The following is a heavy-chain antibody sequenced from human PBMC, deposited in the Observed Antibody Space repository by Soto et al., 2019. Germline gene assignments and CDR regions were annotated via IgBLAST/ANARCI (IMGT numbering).Heavy chain of an antibody. CDR1: GFRFSSYG. D-gene: IGHD6-13*01. CDR2: ISGSGGST. Sequence: GGSLRLSCAASGFRFSSYGMSWVRQAPGKGLEWVSGISGSGGSTDYADSVKGRFTISRDNSKNTLYLQMNSLRAEDTAVYYCATAAAGFGKDDYWGQGTLVTVSS. V-gene: IGHV3-23*01. J-gene: IGHJ4*02. CDR3: ATAAAGFGKDDY.